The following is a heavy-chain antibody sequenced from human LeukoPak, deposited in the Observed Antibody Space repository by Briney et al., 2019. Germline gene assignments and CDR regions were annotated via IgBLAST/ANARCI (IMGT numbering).Heavy chain of an antibody. Sequence: GGSLRLSCAASGFTFSSYSMNWVRQAPGKGLEWVSVIYSGGSTYYADSVKGRFTIFRDNSKNTLYFQMNSLRAEDTAVYYCARDGYSSDWDASYYYGMDDWGQGTTVTVSS. V-gene: IGHV3-53*01. J-gene: IGHJ6*02. CDR3: ARDGYSSDWDASYYYGMDD. CDR2: IYSGGST. D-gene: IGHD6-19*01. CDR1: GFTFSSYS.